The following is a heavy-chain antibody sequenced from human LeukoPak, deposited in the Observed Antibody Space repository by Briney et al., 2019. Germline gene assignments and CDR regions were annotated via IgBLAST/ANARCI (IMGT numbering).Heavy chain of an antibody. D-gene: IGHD5-24*01. CDR1: GFTFNTYF. CDR3: VRDQDGYNF. V-gene: IGHV3-74*01. Sequence: GGSLRLSFAASGFTFNTYFMHWVRQAPGKRLVWVSRIDTDGKSTTYADSVKGRFTISRDNAKNTLYLQMNSLRAEDTAVYYCVRDQDGYNFWGQGTLVSVSS. J-gene: IGHJ4*02. CDR2: IDTDGKST.